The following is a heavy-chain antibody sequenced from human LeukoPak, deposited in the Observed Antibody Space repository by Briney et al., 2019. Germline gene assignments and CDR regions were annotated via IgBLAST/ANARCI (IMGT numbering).Heavy chain of an antibody. CDR1: GGSITSSY. D-gene: IGHD4/OR15-4a*01. V-gene: IGHV4-59*05. CDR2: IYYSGST. Sequence: SETLSLTCTVSGGSITSSYWSWIRQPPGKGLEWIGSIYYSGSTYYNPSLKSRVTISVDTSKNQFSLKLSSVTAADTAVYYCARVGSDYFPIDYWGQGTLVTVSS. J-gene: IGHJ4*02. CDR3: ARVGSDYFPIDY.